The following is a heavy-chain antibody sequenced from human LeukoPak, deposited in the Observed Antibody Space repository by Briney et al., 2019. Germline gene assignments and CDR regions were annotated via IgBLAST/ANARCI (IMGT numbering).Heavy chain of an antibody. J-gene: IGHJ4*02. Sequence: ASVKVSCKASGYTFSGYYMHWVRQAPGQGLEWMGWINPNSGGTNYAQKFQGRVTMTRDTSISTAYMELSRLRSDDTAVFYCAREEVIAAAGPTLDYWGQGALVTVSS. D-gene: IGHD6-13*01. V-gene: IGHV1-2*02. CDR1: GYTFSGYY. CDR3: AREEVIAAAGPTLDY. CDR2: INPNSGGT.